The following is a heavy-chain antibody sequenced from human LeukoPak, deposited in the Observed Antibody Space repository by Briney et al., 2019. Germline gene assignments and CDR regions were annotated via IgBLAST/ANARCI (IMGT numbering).Heavy chain of an antibody. D-gene: IGHD6-19*01. Sequence: SVKVSCKASGGTFSHYAISWVRQAPGQGLEWMGAIIPIFGTANYAQKFQGRVTITADESTSTAYMELSSLRSEHTAVYYCARILSSSWYEYFHHWGQGTLVTVSS. V-gene: IGHV1-69*13. CDR1: GGTFSHYA. CDR2: IIPIFGTA. CDR3: ARILSSSWYEYFHH. J-gene: IGHJ1*01.